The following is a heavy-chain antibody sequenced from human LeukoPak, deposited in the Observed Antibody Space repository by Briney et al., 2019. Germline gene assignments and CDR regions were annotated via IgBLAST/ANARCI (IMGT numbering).Heavy chain of an antibody. Sequence: GGSLRLSCAAPGFTFSDYYMSWIRQAPGKGLEWVSYISSSGSTIYYADSVKGRFTISRDNAKNSLYLQMNSLRAEDTAVYYCARDKTASHYYYYYMDVWGKGTMVTVSS. CDR2: ISSSGSTI. J-gene: IGHJ6*03. CDR1: GFTFSDYY. V-gene: IGHV3-11*04. D-gene: IGHD5-18*01. CDR3: ARDKTASHYYYYYMDV.